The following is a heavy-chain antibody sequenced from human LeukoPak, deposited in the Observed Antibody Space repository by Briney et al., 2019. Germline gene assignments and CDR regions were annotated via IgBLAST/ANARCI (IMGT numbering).Heavy chain of an antibody. CDR3: ARPRYYYDSSGYYEDDAFDI. V-gene: IGHV1-2*02. D-gene: IGHD3-22*01. CDR1: GYTFTGYY. Sequence: GASVKVSCKASGYTFTGYYMHWVRQAPGQGLEWMGWINPNSGGTNYAQKFQGRVTMTRDTSISTAYMELSRLRSDDTAVYYCARPRYYYDSSGYYEDDAFDIWGQGTMVTVSS. J-gene: IGHJ3*02. CDR2: INPNSGGT.